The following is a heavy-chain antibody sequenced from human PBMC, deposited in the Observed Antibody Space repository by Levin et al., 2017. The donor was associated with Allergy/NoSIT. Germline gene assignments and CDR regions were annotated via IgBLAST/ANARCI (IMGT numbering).Heavy chain of an antibody. D-gene: IGHD4-17*01. CDR3: AKDHSYGDGRGMTDY. CDR2: ISYDGSNK. Sequence: GESLKISCAASGFTFSSYGMHWVRQAPGKGLEWVAVISYDGSNKYYADSVKGRFTISRDNSKNTLYLQMNSLRAEDTAVYYCAKDHSYGDGRGMTDYWGQGTLVTVSS. V-gene: IGHV3-30*18. J-gene: IGHJ4*02. CDR1: GFTFSSYG.